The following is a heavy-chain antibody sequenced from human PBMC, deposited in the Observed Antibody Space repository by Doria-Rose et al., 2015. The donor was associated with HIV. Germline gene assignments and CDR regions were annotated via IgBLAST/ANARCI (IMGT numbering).Heavy chain of an antibody. V-gene: IGHV1-3*01. CDR2: LNVGNGGT. CDR3: ARIHSLSSSSLGH. J-gene: IGHJ4*02. D-gene: IGHD6-13*01. CDR1: GYTFSAYA. Sequence: KPGASVTVSCKTSGYTFSAYAIHWVRQAPGQRLEWMGWLNVGNGGTRYSRKFQDRVTITSDTSANTGYMALSSLRSEDTAVYYCARIHSLSSSSLGHWGQGTLVTVSS.